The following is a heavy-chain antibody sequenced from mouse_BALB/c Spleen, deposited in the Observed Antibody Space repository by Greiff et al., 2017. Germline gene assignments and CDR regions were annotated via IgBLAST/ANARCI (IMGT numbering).Heavy chain of an antibody. V-gene: IGHV1-80*01. CDR2: IYPGDGDT. Sequence: VQLQQSGAELVRPGSSVKISCKASGYAFSSYWMNWVKQRPGQGLEWIGQIYPGDGDTNYNGKFKGKATLTADKSSSTAYMQLSSLTSEDSAVYFCARDLDGNPFAYWGQGTLVTVSA. CDR1: GYAFSSYW. J-gene: IGHJ3*01. CDR3: ARDLDGNPFAY. D-gene: IGHD2-1*01.